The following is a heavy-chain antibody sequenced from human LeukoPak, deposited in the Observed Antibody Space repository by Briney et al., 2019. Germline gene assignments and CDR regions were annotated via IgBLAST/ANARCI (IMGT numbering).Heavy chain of an antibody. Sequence: ASVKVSCKASGYTFNTYGISWVRQAPGQGLEWMGWISVYSGNTNYAQKFQGRVTMTTDTSTSTAYMELRSLRSDDTAMYYCARGHLPAAIGWFDPWGQGTLVTASS. V-gene: IGHV1-18*01. J-gene: IGHJ5*02. CDR1: GYTFNTYG. D-gene: IGHD2-2*02. CDR2: ISVYSGNT. CDR3: ARGHLPAAIGWFDP.